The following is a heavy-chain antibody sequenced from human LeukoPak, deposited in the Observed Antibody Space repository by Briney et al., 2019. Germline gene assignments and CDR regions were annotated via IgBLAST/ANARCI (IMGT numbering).Heavy chain of an antibody. CDR2: INPNSGGT. V-gene: IGHV1-2*02. J-gene: IGHJ4*02. D-gene: IGHD6-13*01. Sequence: GASVKVSCKASGYTFTGYYMHWVRQAPGQGLEWMGWINPNSGGTNYAQKFQGRVTMTRDTSISTAYMELGRPRSDDTAVYYCARMWGAYSSSWYFDYWGQGTLVTVSS. CDR1: GYTFTGYY. CDR3: ARMWGAYSSSWYFDY.